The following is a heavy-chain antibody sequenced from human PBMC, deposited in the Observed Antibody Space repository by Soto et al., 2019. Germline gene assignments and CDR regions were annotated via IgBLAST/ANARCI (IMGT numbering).Heavy chain of an antibody. Sequence: EVQLLVSGGGLVQPGGSLRLSCAASGLTFSTYAMSWVRQAPGRGLEWVSSITGNGATTYYTDSVKGRFIISRDNSKNYLLLQMNSLSAEDTALYYCAKDRPNYYGSGGGYYKAGGDYWGQGTLVTVSS. CDR3: AKDRPNYYGSGGGYYKAGGDY. J-gene: IGHJ4*02. D-gene: IGHD3-10*01. CDR2: ITGNGATT. CDR1: GLTFSTYA. V-gene: IGHV3-23*01.